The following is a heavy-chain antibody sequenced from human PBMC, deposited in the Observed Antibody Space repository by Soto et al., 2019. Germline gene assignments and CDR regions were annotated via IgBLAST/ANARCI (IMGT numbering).Heavy chain of an antibody. D-gene: IGHD3-10*01. CDR2: IRNKANSYSI. J-gene: IGHJ3*01. CDR3: ARVRLSGTPEGNVFDF. Sequence: EVQLVESGGGLVQPGGSLRLSCAASGFTFSNHYMDWVRQAPGKGLEWVGRIRNKANSYSIQYGASVKGRFIISRDDSQNSLYLQMNSLKTEDTAVYYCARVRLSGTPEGNVFDFWGQGTMVTVSS. V-gene: IGHV3-72*01. CDR1: GFTFSNHY.